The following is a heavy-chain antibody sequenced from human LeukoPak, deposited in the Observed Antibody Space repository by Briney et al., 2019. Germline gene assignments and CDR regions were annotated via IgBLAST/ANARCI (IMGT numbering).Heavy chain of an antibody. CDR3: AKDFKPYGSGRALHDY. V-gene: IGHV3-21*04. CDR1: GFSISTHT. CDR2: ISGSSSDI. Sequence: GGSLRLSCVASGFSISTHTLNWLRQAPGKGLEWLSAISGSSSDIFYADSLKGRFTISRDNAKNSLYLQMNSLRAEDTAVYYCAKDFKPYGSGRALHDYWGRGTLVTVPS. D-gene: IGHD3-10*01. J-gene: IGHJ4*02.